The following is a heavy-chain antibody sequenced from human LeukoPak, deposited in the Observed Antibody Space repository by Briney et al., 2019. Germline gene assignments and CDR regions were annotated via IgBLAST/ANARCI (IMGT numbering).Heavy chain of an antibody. D-gene: IGHD3-10*01. CDR3: ARESSGSYYKGLSWFDP. V-gene: IGHV1-69*13. J-gene: IGHJ5*02. CDR1: GGTFSSYA. Sequence: ASVKVSCKASGGTFSSYAISWVRQAPGQGLEWMGGIIPIFGTANYAQKFQGRVTITADESTSTAYMELSSLRSEDTAVYYCARESSGSYYKGLSWFDPWGQGTLVTVSS. CDR2: IIPIFGTA.